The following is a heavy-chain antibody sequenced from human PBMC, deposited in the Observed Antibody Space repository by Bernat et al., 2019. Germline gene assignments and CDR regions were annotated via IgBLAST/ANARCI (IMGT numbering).Heavy chain of an antibody. CDR3: ARLPFTGDRGRGTFDI. J-gene: IGHJ3*02. CDR1: GDSMSSTSYH. V-gene: IGHV4-39*01. D-gene: IGHD7-27*01. Sequence: QLQVQESGPGLVKPSETLSLTCSVSGDSMSSTSYHWGWVRQPPGKGLEWIGSISYTGSPYYNPSLESRLIMSVDTSKNQFSLKLTSVTAADTAVYYCARLPFTGDRGRGTFDIWGQGTMVTVSS. CDR2: ISYTGSP.